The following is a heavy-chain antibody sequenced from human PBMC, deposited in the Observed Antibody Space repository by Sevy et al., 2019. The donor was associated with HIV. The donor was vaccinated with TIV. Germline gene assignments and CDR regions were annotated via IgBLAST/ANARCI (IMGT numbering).Heavy chain of an antibody. D-gene: IGHD3-10*01. CDR1: GFTFRTSG. CDR3: AKDYSAGITMVRGAYRARGDYFDY. CDR2: ISYDEAHK. J-gene: IGHJ4*02. V-gene: IGHV3-30*18. Sequence: GGSLRLSCITSGFTFRTSGMHWVRQSPGKGLEWVAVISYDEAHKNYADSVKGRFSISKDNSKNTLYLQMSSLRTEDTDVNYCAKDYSAGITMVRGAYRARGDYFDYWGQGTQVTVSS.